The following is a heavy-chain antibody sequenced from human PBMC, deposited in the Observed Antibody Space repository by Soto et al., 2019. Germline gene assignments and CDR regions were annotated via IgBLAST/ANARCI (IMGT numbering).Heavy chain of an antibody. J-gene: IGHJ4*02. V-gene: IGHV1-69*06. D-gene: IGHD2-21*01. CDR2: IIPSSGAA. CDR1: GGTFSNYV. Sequence: QVQLVQSGAEVKKPGSSVKVSCKASGGTFSNYVVNWVRQAPGQGLEWMGRIIPSSGAANYAKKFQGRVKSTANKSTDTSYMEVSSLRSEDTSVDYCARDMTRDVVPYFDYWGQGTLVTVSS. CDR3: ARDMTRDVVPYFDY.